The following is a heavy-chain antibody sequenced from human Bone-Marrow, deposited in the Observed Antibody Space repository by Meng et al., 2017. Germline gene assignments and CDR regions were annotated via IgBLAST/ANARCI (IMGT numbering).Heavy chain of an antibody. CDR1: GFTFSSYA. J-gene: IGHJ4*02. Sequence: GQLVESGGGLVQPGGSLRLSCAASGFTFSSYAMHWVRQAPGKGLEWVAVISYDGSNKYYADSVKGRFTISRDNSKNTLYLQMNSLRAGDTAVYYCARVHFDYWGQGTLVTVSS. V-gene: IGHV3-30*01. CDR3: ARVHFDY. CDR2: ISYDGSNK.